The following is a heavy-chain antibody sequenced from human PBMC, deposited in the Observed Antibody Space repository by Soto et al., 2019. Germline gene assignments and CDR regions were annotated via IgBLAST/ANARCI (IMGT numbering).Heavy chain of an antibody. CDR3: ARALSDYYDSSGYPSGY. D-gene: IGHD3-22*01. Sequence: GGSLRLSCAASGFTFSSYSMNWVRQAPGKGLEWVSSISSSSSYIYYADSVKGRFTISRDNAKNSLYLQMNSLRAEDTAVYYCARALSDYYDSSGYPSGYWGQGTLVTVSS. CDR1: GFTFSSYS. J-gene: IGHJ4*02. V-gene: IGHV3-21*01. CDR2: ISSSSSYI.